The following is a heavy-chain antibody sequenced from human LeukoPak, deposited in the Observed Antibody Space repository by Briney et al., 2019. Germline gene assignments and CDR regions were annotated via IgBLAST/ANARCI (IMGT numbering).Heavy chain of an antibody. V-gene: IGHV3-7*01. CDR2: IKQDGSEM. CDR3: ARVSPMVRSWYFDP. CDR1: GFTFSSYE. Sequence: GGSLRLSCAASGFTFSSYEMNWVRQAPGKGLEWVAYIKQDGSEMHYVDSVKGRFTISRDNSKNSLYLQMNSLRAEDTAVYYCARVSPMVRSWYFDPWGQGTLVTVSS. J-gene: IGHJ5*02. D-gene: IGHD5-18*01.